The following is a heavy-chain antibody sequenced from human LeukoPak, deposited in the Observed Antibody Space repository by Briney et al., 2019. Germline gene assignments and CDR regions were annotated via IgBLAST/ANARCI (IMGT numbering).Heavy chain of an antibody. J-gene: IGHJ6*03. V-gene: IGHV3-20*04. CDR3: AREAPAYGAGSYYSYYYYMDV. D-gene: IGHD3-10*01. CDR2: INWNGGST. CDR1: GFTFDDYG. Sequence: GGSLRLSCAASGFTFDDYGMSWVRQAPGKGLEWVSGINWNGGSTGYADSVKGRFTISRDNAKNSLYLQMNSLRAEDTALYYCAREAPAYGAGSYYSYYYYMDVWGKGTTVTVSS.